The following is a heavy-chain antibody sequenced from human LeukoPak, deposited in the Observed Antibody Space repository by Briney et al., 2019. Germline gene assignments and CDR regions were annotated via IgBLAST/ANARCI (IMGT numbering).Heavy chain of an antibody. J-gene: IGHJ3*02. CDR3: VTFSTVVASPYDAFDI. Sequence: SETLSLTCAVYGGSFSGYYWSWIRQPPGKGLEWIGETHHGGNTKYSPSLKSRLTISVDKSKNQFSLKLSSVTAADTAIYYCVTFSTVVASPYDAFDIWGQGTMVTVSS. V-gene: IGHV4-34*01. CDR2: THHGGNT. CDR1: GGSFSGYY. D-gene: IGHD2-15*01.